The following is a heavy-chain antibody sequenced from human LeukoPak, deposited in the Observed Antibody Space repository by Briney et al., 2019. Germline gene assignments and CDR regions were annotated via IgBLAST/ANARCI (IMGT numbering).Heavy chain of an antibody. CDR3: AKGLRTGVGPYMGYHYYMDV. CDR2: IKDNGAGT. D-gene: IGHD3-16*01. Sequence: EGSLRFSCAASGFTFSGYAMSWVRQAPGKGMKCVSTIKDNGAGTYYADSVKGRFTISRDNSYNTVSLQMNSLRDEDTGVYYCAKGLRTGVGPYMGYHYYMDVWGKGATVTVSS. J-gene: IGHJ6*03. V-gene: IGHV3-23*01. CDR1: GFTFSGYA.